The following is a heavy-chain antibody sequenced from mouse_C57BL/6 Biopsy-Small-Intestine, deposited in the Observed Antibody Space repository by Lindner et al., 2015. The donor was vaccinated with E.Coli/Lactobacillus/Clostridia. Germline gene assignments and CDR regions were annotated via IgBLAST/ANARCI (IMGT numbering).Heavy chain of an antibody. J-gene: IGHJ3*01. CDR3: ARGDPSDGFDI. CDR1: GYTLTSYA. CDR2: INTNTGNP. Sequence: VKVSCKASGYTLTSYAMNWIRQTPAQGLEWMGWINTNTGNPTYAQGFTGRFVFSLDTSVSTAYLQISSLKAEDSAVYYCARGDPSDGFDIWGQGTKVTVSA. D-gene: IGHD2-3*01. V-gene: IGHV9-1*02.